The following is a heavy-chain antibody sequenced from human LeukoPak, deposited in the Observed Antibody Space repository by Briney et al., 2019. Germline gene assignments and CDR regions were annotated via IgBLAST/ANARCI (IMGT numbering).Heavy chain of an antibody. D-gene: IGHD6-19*01. V-gene: IGHV3-23*01. Sequence: GGSLRLSCAASGFTFSSYGMSWVRQAPGKGLEWVSAISGSGGSTYCAGSVKCRFTISRDNSKNTLYLQMNSLRAEDTAVYYCARAGFYAVAAHYYYYYMDVWGKGTTVTVSS. CDR2: ISGSGGST. CDR3: ARAGFYAVAAHYYYYYMDV. J-gene: IGHJ6*03. CDR1: GFTFSSYG.